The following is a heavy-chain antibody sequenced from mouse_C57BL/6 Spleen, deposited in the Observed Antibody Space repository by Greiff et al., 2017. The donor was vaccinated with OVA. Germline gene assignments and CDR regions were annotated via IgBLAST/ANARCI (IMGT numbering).Heavy chain of an antibody. D-gene: IGHD1-1*01. CDR2: IWTGGGT. CDR3: ARGEDYYYGSSHYFDY. V-gene: IGHV2-9-1*01. J-gene: IGHJ2*01. CDR1: GFSLTSYA. Sequence: QVQLKESGPGLVAPSQSLSITCTVSGFSLTSYAISWVRQPPGKGLEWLGVIWTGGGTNYNSSLKSRLSISKDNSKSQVFLKMNSLQTDDTARYYGARGEDYYYGSSHYFDYWGQGTTLTVSS.